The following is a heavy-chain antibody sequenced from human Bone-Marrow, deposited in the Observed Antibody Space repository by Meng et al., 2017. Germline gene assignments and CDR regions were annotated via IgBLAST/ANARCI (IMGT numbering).Heavy chain of an antibody. D-gene: IGHD3-9*01. J-gene: IGHJ6*02. CDR3: ARDGRGAYDILTGYYPGDYYYGMDV. CDR2: ISSSGSTI. CDR1: GFTFSDYY. V-gene: IGHV3-11*04. Sequence: GESLKISCAASGFTFSDYYMSWIRQAPGKGLEWVSYISSSGSTIYYADSVKGRFTISRDNAKNSLYLQMNSLRAEDTAVYYCARDGRGAYDILTGYYPGDYYYGMDVWGQGTTVTVSS.